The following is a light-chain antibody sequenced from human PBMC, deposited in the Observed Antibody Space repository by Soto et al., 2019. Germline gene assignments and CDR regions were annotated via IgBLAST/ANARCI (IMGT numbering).Light chain of an antibody. CDR3: QQYNSFPLT. CDR2: KAS. Sequence: DIQMTQSPSTLSASVGDRVTIACRASQTISTWLAWYQQKPGKAPKLLMYKASSLESGVPSRFSGSGSGTEFTLTISSLQPDDFATYYCQQYNSFPLTFGGGTKVDI. CDR1: QTISTW. J-gene: IGKJ4*01. V-gene: IGKV1-5*03.